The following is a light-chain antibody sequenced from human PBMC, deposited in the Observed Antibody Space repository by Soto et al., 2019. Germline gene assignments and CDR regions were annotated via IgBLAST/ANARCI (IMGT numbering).Light chain of an antibody. CDR2: GAS. CDR3: QQHNNWPPLT. CDR1: QRVSSD. V-gene: IGKV3-15*01. Sequence: EIVMTQSPATLSVSPGESATLSCRASQRVSSDLAWYQQRPGQAPRLLIYGASTRATGIPARFSGSGSGAEFTLTISSLQSEDFAVYYCQQHNNWPPLTFGGGTKVDIK. J-gene: IGKJ4*01.